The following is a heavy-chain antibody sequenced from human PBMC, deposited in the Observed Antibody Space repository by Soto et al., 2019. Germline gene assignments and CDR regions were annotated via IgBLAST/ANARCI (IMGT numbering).Heavy chain of an antibody. V-gene: IGHV1-18*01. CDR1: GYTFTSYG. CDR2: ISAYNGNT. CDR3: ARANPLYGSGDVFDY. D-gene: IGHD3-10*01. J-gene: IGHJ4*02. Sequence: QVQLVQSGAEVKKPGAPVKVSCKASGYTFTSYGISWVRQAPGQGLAWMGWISAYNGNTNYAQKLQGRVTMTTDTSTSTAYMELRSLRSDDTAVYYCARANPLYGSGDVFDYWGQGTLVTVSS.